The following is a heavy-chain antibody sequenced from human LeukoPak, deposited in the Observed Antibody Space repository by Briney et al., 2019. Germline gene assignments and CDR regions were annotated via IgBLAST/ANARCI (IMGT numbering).Heavy chain of an antibody. CDR1: GYTLTELS. V-gene: IGHV1-24*01. CDR3: ATAIAAAGTHFDY. J-gene: IGHJ4*02. Sequence: ASVKVSCKVSGYTLTELSTHWVRQAPGKGLEWMGGFDPEDGETIYAQKFQGRVTMTEDTSTDTAYMELSSLRSEDTAVYYCATAIAAAGTHFDYWGQGTLVTVSS. CDR2: FDPEDGET. D-gene: IGHD6-13*01.